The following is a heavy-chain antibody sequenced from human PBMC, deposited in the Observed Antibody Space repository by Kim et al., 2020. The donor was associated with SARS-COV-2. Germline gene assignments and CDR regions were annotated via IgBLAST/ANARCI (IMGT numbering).Heavy chain of an antibody. CDR3: ARPLKSVAGYYYYGMDV. V-gene: IGHV3-66*04. D-gene: IGHD6-19*01. J-gene: IGHJ6*02. Sequence: GGSLRLSCAASGFTVSSNYMSWVRQAPGKGLEWVSVIYSGGSTYYADSVKGRFTISRDNSKNTLYLQMNSLRAEDTAVYYCARPLKSVAGYYYYGMDVWGQGTTVTVSS. CDR1: GFTVSSNY. CDR2: IYSGGST.